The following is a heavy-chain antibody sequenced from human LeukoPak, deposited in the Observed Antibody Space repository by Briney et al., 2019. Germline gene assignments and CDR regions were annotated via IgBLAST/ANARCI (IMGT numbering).Heavy chain of an antibody. J-gene: IGHJ4*02. CDR2: IIPIFGTS. CDR1: GGTFSSYA. Sequence: GASVKVSFKASGGTFSSYAISWVRQAPGQGLEWMGGIIPIFGTSNYAHKFQGRVKITADESRSTAYMALSSLRSEDTAVYYCAVSGYSSSWPEYYFDYWGQGTLVPVSS. V-gene: IGHV1-69*13. D-gene: IGHD6-13*01. CDR3: AVSGYSSSWPEYYFDY.